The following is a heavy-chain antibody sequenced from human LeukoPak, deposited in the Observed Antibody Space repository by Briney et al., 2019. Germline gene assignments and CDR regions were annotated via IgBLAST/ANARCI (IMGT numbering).Heavy chain of an antibody. D-gene: IGHD1-26*01. Sequence: GESLRLSCAASGFTFSSYSMSWVRQAPGKGLEWVSAITSSGSNTYFADSVKGRFTISRDNSKNTLYLQMNSLRAEDTAVYYCAKLDSGSYSDYWGQGTLVTVSS. CDR1: GFTFSSYS. CDR2: ITSSGSNT. J-gene: IGHJ4*02. CDR3: AKLDSGSYSDY. V-gene: IGHV3-23*01.